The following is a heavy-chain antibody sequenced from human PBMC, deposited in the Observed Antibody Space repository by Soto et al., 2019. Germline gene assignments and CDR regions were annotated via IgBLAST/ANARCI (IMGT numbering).Heavy chain of an antibody. V-gene: IGHV3-53*01. CDR1: GFTVSSNY. CDR3: AREPPYSNLYYYYGMDV. Sequence: GGSLRLSCAASGFTVSSNYMSWVRQAPGKGLEWVSVIYSGGSTYYADSVKGRFTLSRDNSKNTLYLQMNSLRAEDTAVYYCAREPPYSNLYYYYGMDVWGQGTTVTVSS. J-gene: IGHJ6*02. CDR2: IYSGGST. D-gene: IGHD4-4*01.